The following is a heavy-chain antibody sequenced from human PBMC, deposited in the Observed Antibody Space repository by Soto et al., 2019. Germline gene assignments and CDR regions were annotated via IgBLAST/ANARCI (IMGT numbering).Heavy chain of an antibody. V-gene: IGHV5-10-1*01. CDR1: GYTFTTYW. D-gene: IGHD2-2*01. J-gene: IGHJ5*02. CDR3: ARHRSEYCTSASCNNWFGL. CDR2: IDPRDSYT. Sequence: PXESLMISWKPSGYTFTTYWTTWVRQMPGKGLEWMGRIDPRDSYTDYSPSFQGHVTISADRSISTAYLQWSGLQASDTAIYYCARHRSEYCTSASCNNWFGLWGQGTLVTVSS.